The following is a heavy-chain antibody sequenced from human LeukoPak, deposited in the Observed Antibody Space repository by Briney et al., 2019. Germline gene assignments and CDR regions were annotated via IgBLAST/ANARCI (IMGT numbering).Heavy chain of an antibody. CDR1: GFTFRTYT. J-gene: IGHJ4*02. V-gene: IGHV3-21*01. Sequence: GGSLRLSCAASGFTFRTYTMNWVRQAPGKGLEWVSSISSSSTYIYYTDSVKGRFTISRDNAKNSLYLHMNSLRAEDTAVYCCARVSLDYWGQGTLVTVSS. CDR3: ARVSLDY. CDR2: ISSSSTYI. D-gene: IGHD3-3*02.